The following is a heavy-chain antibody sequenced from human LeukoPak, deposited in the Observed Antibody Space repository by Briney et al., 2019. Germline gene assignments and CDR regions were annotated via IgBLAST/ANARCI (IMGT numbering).Heavy chain of an antibody. CDR2: IYYTGST. Sequence: SETLSLTCTVSGGSISSSYWSWIRQPPGKGLEWIGYIYYTGSTNYNPSLKSRVTISVDTSKNQFSLKLNSVTAADTAVYYCARDMSRYNYGSLDCWGRGTLVTVSS. D-gene: IGHD5-18*01. J-gene: IGHJ4*02. V-gene: IGHV4-59*01. CDR1: GGSISSSY. CDR3: ARDMSRYNYGSLDC.